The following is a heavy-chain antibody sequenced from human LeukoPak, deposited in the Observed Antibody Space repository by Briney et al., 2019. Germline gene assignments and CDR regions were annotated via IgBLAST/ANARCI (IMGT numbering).Heavy chain of an antibody. Sequence: SGGSLRLSCAASGFTFSSYGMHWVRQAPGKGLEWVAFIRYDGSNKYYADSVKGRFTISRDNSKNTLYLQMNSLRAEDTAVYYCAKDLDYYGSGSYLSGPDYWGQGTLVTVSS. CDR3: AKDLDYYGSGSYLSGPDY. V-gene: IGHV3-30*02. J-gene: IGHJ4*02. CDR1: GFTFSSYG. CDR2: IRYDGSNK. D-gene: IGHD3-10*01.